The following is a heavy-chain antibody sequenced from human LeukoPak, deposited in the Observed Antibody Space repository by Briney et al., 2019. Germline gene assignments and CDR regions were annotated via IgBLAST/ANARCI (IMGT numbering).Heavy chain of an antibody. J-gene: IGHJ4*02. V-gene: IGHV4-39*02. CDR1: GGSISSNSYY. CDR3: AKDRYGDYAPDY. D-gene: IGHD4-17*01. Sequence: SETLSLTCTVSGGSISSNSYYWGWIRQPPGKGLEWIGSIYYSGSTYYNPSLKSRVTISVDTSKNQFSLKLSSVTAADTAMYYCAKDRYGDYAPDYWGQGTLVTVSS. CDR2: IYYSGST.